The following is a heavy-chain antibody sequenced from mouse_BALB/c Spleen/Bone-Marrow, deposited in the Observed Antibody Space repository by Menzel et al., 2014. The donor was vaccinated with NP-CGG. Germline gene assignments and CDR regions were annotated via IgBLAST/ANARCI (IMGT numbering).Heavy chain of an antibody. CDR2: IRNKANGYTT. D-gene: IGHD2-2*01. CDR3: ARDGYDDY. V-gene: IGHV7-3*02. J-gene: IGHJ2*01. Sequence: EVKLMESGGGSVQPGGSLRLSCATSGFTFTDYYMSWVRQPPGKALEWLGFIRNKANGYTTEYSASVKGRFTISRDNSQSILYLQMNTLRAEDSATYYCARDGYDDYWGQGTTLTVPS. CDR1: GFTFTDYY.